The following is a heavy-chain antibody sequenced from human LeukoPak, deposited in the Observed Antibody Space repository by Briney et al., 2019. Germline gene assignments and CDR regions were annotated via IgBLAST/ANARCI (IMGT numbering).Heavy chain of an antibody. Sequence: ASETLSLTCTVSGVSISSSNYYWGWIRQPPGKGLEWIGTISYSGSTYYNPSLKSRVTISVDTSKSQFSLKLSSVTAADTAVYYCARDRLRTYCSSTSCYGLGAFDIRGQGTMVTVSS. V-gene: IGHV4-39*07. D-gene: IGHD2-2*01. CDR2: ISYSGST. CDR1: GVSISSSNYY. J-gene: IGHJ3*02. CDR3: ARDRLRTYCSSTSCYGLGAFDI.